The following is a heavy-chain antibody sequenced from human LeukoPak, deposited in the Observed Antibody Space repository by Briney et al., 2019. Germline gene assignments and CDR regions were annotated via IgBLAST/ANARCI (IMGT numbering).Heavy chain of an antibody. Sequence: ASVKVSCKASGYTFTGYYMHGVRQAPGQGLEWMGWINPNCGGTNYAQKFQGRATMTRDTSISTAYMELSRLRSDDTAVYYCARVSGYSGYDDFDYWGQGTLVTVSS. V-gene: IGHV1-2*02. D-gene: IGHD5-12*01. CDR3: ARVSGYSGYDDFDY. J-gene: IGHJ4*02. CDR1: GYTFTGYY. CDR2: INPNCGGT.